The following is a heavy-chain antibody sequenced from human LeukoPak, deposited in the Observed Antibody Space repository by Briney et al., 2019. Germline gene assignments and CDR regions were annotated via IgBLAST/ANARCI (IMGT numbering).Heavy chain of an antibody. J-gene: IGHJ5*02. CDR2: ISGSGSTI. CDR3: ARGRWFDP. CDR1: GFTVSFNY. V-gene: IGHV3-11*04. Sequence: PGGSLRLSCAASGFTVSFNYMTWVRQAPGKGLEWVSFISGSGSTIHFADSVKGRFTISRDNAKNSLYLQMNSLRGEDTAVYYCARGRWFDPWGQGTLVTVSS.